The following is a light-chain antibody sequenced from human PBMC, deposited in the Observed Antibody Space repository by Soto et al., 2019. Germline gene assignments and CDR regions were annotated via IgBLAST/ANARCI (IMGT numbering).Light chain of an antibody. Sequence: EIVLTQSPATLSLSPGERATLSCRASQSVTSSYLAWYQQTPGQAPRLLIYGTSSRATGIPDRFSGSGSGTDFTLTISRLEPEGFAVYYCQQYGSSLLAFGGGTKVEIK. V-gene: IGKV3-20*01. CDR1: QSVTSSY. CDR3: QQYGSSLLA. CDR2: GTS. J-gene: IGKJ4*01.